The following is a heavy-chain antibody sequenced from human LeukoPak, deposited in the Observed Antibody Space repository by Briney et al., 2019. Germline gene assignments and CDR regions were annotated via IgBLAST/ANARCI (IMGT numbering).Heavy chain of an antibody. J-gene: IGHJ5*02. Sequence: GGSLRLSCVASGFTFSDSAIHWVRQSSGEGLEWIGHMDKETNLYATALAASVKGRFTVSRDDSKNAAYLHMNSLKTEDTALYYCTRDSGTYNWFDPWGQGTLVTVSS. CDR3: TRDSGTYNWFDP. CDR1: GFTFSDSA. D-gene: IGHD1-26*01. V-gene: IGHV3-73*01. CDR2: MDKETNLYAT.